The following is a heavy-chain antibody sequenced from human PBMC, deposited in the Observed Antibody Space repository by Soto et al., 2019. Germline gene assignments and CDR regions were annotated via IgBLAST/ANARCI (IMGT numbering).Heavy chain of an antibody. CDR3: AREGVGSGSQLFDY. D-gene: IGHD3-10*01. CDR1: GFTFSSYG. V-gene: IGHV3-33*01. Sequence: GGSLRLSCAASGFTFSSYGMHWVRQAPGKGLEWVAVIWYDGSNKYYADSVKGRFTISRDNSKNTLYLQMNSLRAEDTAVYYCAREGVGSGSQLFDYWGQGTLVTVSS. J-gene: IGHJ4*02. CDR2: IWYDGSNK.